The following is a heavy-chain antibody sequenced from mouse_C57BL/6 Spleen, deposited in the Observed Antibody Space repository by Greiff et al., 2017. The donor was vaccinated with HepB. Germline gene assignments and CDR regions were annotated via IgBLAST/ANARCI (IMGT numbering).Heavy chain of an antibody. CDR1: GYSITSGYY. Sequence: EVKLQESGPGLVKPSQSLSLTCSVTGYSITSGYYWNWIRQFPGNKLEWMGYISYDGSNNYNPSLKNRISITRDTSKNQFFLKLNSVTTEDTATYYCARDRGSSGYAWFAYWGQGTLVTVAA. J-gene: IGHJ3*01. V-gene: IGHV3-6*01. CDR2: ISYDGSN. D-gene: IGHD3-2*02. CDR3: ARDRGSSGYAWFAY.